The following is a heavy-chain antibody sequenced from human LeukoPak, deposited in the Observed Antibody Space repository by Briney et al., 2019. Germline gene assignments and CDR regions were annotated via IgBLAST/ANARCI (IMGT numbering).Heavy chain of an antibody. Sequence: GASVKVSCKASGYTFTSYGISWVRQAPGQGLEWMGWISAYNGNTNYARKLQGRVTMTTDTSTSTAYMELRSLRSDDTAVYYCARNSGSQLWSAFDYWGQGTLVTVSS. CDR3: ARNSGSQLWSAFDY. CDR2: ISAYNGNT. V-gene: IGHV1-18*01. D-gene: IGHD5-18*01. CDR1: GYTFTSYG. J-gene: IGHJ4*02.